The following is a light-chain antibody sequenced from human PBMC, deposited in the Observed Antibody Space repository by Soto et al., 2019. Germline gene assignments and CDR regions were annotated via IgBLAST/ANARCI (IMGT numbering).Light chain of an antibody. J-gene: IGKJ1*01. Sequence: EIVLTQSPGTLSLSPGERATLSCRASQSVSSSYLAWYQQKPGQAPRLLVYGASTRATGIPARFSGSGAGTDFTLTITSLQSEDFGVYFCQQYKDWPTTFGQGTKGDIK. CDR2: GAS. V-gene: IGKV3-15*01. CDR3: QQYKDWPTT. CDR1: QSVSSSY.